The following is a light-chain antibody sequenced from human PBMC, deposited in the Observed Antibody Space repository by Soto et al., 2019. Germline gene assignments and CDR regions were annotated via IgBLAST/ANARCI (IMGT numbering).Light chain of an antibody. CDR1: QSIRNY. CDR2: AAS. V-gene: IGKV1-39*01. J-gene: IGKJ3*01. Sequence: DIQMTQSPSSLSASIGERVTITCRASQSIRNYLNWFQQKPGEAPKLLIYAASSLPSGVPSRFSGSGSGTDFTLTISSLQREDFATYYCQQSMSNLGTFGPGTKVDIK. CDR3: QQSMSNLGT.